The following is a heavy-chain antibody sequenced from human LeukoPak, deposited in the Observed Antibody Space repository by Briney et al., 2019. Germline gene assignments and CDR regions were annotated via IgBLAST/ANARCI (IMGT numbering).Heavy chain of an antibody. V-gene: IGHV3-21*01. Sequence: GGSLRLSCAASGFTFSSYSMNWVRQAPGKGLEWVSSISSSSSYIYYADSVKGRFTISRDNAKNSLYLQMNSLRAEDTAVYYCARGFVTVVTPIDYWGQGTLVTVSS. J-gene: IGHJ4*02. CDR1: GFTFSSYS. D-gene: IGHD4-23*01. CDR3: ARGFVTVVTPIDY. CDR2: ISSSSSYI.